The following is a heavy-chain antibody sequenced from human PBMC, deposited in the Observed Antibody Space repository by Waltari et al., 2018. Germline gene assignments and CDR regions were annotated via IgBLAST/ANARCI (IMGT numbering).Heavy chain of an antibody. CDR1: GGSISSYY. J-gene: IGHJ3*02. CDR3: ANGMYYDFWSGSPDAFDI. Sequence: QVQLQESGPGLVKPSETLSLTCTVSGGSISSYYWSWIRQPPGKGLEWIGYTYYNGSTNDNPALKSRVTRSVDTSKNPFSLKLSSVTAADTAVYYCANGMYYDFWSGSPDAFDIWGQGTMVTVSS. CDR2: TYYNGST. D-gene: IGHD3-3*01. V-gene: IGHV4-59*01.